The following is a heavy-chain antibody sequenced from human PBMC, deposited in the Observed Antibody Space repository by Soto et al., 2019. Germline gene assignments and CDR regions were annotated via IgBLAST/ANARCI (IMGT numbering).Heavy chain of an antibody. CDR3: SRFYNFGWLRYFDY. CDR2: IYYSGTN. D-gene: IGHD1-20*01. Sequence: KPSETLSLTCAVSGGSINLDNFYWGWIRQPPGKGLEWIGSIYYSGTNDYNPSLKSRVTMSVDTSKNQFSLKLSSVTAADTAVYYCSRFYNFGWLRYFDYWGQGTLVTVSS. J-gene: IGHJ4*02. CDR1: GGSINLDNFY. V-gene: IGHV4-39*01.